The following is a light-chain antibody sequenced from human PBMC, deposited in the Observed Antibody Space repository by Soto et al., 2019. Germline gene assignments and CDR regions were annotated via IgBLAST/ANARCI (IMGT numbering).Light chain of an antibody. J-gene: IGKJ1*01. V-gene: IGKV3-20*01. CDR1: QSVSSSY. CDR3: QQYGSSPRT. CDR2: GAS. Sequence: EIVLTQSPGSLSLSPGERATLSCRASQSVSSSYLAWYQQKPGQAPRLLIYGASSRATGIPARFSGSGSGTEFTLTISRLESEDFAVYYCQQYGSSPRTFGQGTKVEIK.